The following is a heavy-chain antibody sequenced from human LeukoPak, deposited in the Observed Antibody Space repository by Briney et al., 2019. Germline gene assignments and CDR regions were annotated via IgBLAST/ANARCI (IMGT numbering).Heavy chain of an antibody. CDR1: GYSFTSSW. J-gene: IGHJ5*02. CDR2: IYPGDSDT. CDR3: ARGWSLWFGDNWFDP. Sequence: GESLKISCKGSGYSFTSSWIGWVRQMPGKGLEWMGIIYPGDSDTRYSPSFQGQVTISADKSISTAYLQWSSLKASDTAMYYCARGWSLWFGDNWFDPWGQGTLVTVSS. D-gene: IGHD3-10*01. V-gene: IGHV5-51*01.